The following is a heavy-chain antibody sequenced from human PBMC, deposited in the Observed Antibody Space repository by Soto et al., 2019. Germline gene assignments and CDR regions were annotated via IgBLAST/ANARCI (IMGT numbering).Heavy chain of an antibody. CDR2: IWYDGSNK. CDR3: ATEGKDDSVKGGFDN. J-gene: IGHJ4*02. CDR1: GFRFSSYG. V-gene: IGHV3-33*01. Sequence: QVQLVESGGGVVQPGRSLRLSCAASGFRFSSYGMNWVRQSPGKGLEWVAVIWYDGSNKLYGNSVKGRFTISRDNSRNTLYLQMNSLRDEDTAVYYCATEGKDDSVKGGFDNWGQGTMVTVSS. D-gene: IGHD3-22*01.